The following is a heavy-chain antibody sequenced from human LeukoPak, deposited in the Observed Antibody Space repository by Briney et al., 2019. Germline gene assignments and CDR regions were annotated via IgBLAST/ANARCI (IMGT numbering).Heavy chain of an antibody. CDR1: GFTVSSNY. J-gene: IGHJ6*03. V-gene: IGHV3-53*01. D-gene: IGHD2-15*01. CDR3: ARVLRFCSGGNCYSGGLGYMDV. Sequence: QPGGSLRLSCAASGFTVSSNYMSWVRQAPGKGLEWVSVIYSGGYTYYADSVKGRFTISRDNSKNTLYLQMNSLRAEDTAVYYCARVLRFCSGGNCYSGGLGYMDVWGKGTTVTISS. CDR2: IYSGGYT.